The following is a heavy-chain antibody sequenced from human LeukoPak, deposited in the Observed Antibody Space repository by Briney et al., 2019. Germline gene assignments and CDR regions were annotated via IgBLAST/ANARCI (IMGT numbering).Heavy chain of an antibody. D-gene: IGHD3-16*01. Sequence: SETLSLTCAVSGGSISSSNWWDWVRQPPGKGLEWIGEIYHSGSTNYNPSLKSRVTMSVDKSKSQFSLKLSSVTAADTAVYYCASPQYYDYVWGSYHFDYWGQGTLVTVSS. CDR1: GGSISSSNW. J-gene: IGHJ4*02. CDR3: ASPQYYDYVWGSYHFDY. V-gene: IGHV4-4*02. CDR2: IYHSGST.